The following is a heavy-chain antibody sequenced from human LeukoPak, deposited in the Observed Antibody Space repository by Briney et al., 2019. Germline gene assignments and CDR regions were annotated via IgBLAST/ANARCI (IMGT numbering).Heavy chain of an antibody. D-gene: IGHD3-16*01. CDR1: AFTASSNY. CDR2: IYSGGST. Sequence: PGGSLRLSCAASAFTASSNYMSWVRQAPGKGLEWVSVIYSGGSTYYADSVKGRFTISRDNSKNMLYLQMNSLRAEDTAVYYCATSLWGGGYSYMDVWGKGTTVTVSS. CDR3: ATSLWGGGYSYMDV. V-gene: IGHV3-53*01. J-gene: IGHJ6*03.